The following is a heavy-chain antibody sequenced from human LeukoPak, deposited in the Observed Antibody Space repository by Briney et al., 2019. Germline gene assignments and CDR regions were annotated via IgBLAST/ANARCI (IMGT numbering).Heavy chain of an antibody. CDR3: ARGIAIGYCSGGSCYPFDY. Sequence: PGGSLRLSCAASGFTFSSYWMTWIRQPPGKGLEWIGEINHGGSTNYNPSLKSRVTMSVDTSKNQFSLKLSFVTAADTAVYYCARGIAIGYCSGGSCYPFDYWGQGTLVTVSS. D-gene: IGHD2-15*01. CDR2: INHGGST. V-gene: IGHV4-34*01. CDR1: GFTFSSYW. J-gene: IGHJ4*02.